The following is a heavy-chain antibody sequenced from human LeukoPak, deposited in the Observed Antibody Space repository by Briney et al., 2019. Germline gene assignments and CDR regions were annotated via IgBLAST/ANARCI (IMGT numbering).Heavy chain of an antibody. Sequence: ASVKVSCKASGYTFTGYYMHWVRQAPGQGLERMGWINPNNGGTNYAQKFQGRVTMTRDTSISTAYMELNGLRSDDTAVYYCARDPYSNYFDYWGQGTLVTVSS. CDR3: ARDPYSNYFDY. CDR1: GYTFTGYY. CDR2: INPNNGGT. J-gene: IGHJ4*02. D-gene: IGHD5-18*01. V-gene: IGHV1-2*02.